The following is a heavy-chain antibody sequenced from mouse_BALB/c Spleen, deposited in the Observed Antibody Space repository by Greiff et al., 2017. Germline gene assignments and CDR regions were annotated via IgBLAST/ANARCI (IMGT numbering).Heavy chain of an antibody. CDR1: GYSITSGYY. CDR3: ARGGYDGGAY. CDR2: ISYDGSN. Sequence: EVQLVESGPGLVKPSQSLSLTCSVTGYSITSGYYWNWIRQFPGNKLEWMGYISYDGSNNYNPSLKNRISITRDTSKNQFFLKLNSVTTEDTATYYCARGGYDGGAYWGQGTLVTVSA. V-gene: IGHV3-6*02. J-gene: IGHJ3*01. D-gene: IGHD2-2*01.